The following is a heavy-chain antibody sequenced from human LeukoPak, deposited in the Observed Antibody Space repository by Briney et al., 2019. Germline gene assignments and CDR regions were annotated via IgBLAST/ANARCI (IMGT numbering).Heavy chain of an antibody. Sequence: PSETLSLTCTVSGGSISSYYWSWIRQPPGKGLEWIGYIYTSGSTNYNPSLKSRVTISVDTTNNQFSLKLSSVTAADTAVYYCARGFGDFWSGYYSSMDNWFDPWGQGTLVTVSA. J-gene: IGHJ5*02. CDR2: IYTSGST. V-gene: IGHV4-4*09. D-gene: IGHD3-3*01. CDR3: ARGFGDFWSGYYSSMDNWFDP. CDR1: GGSISSYY.